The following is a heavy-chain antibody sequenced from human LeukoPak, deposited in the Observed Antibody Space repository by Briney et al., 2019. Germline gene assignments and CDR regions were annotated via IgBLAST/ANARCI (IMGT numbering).Heavy chain of an antibody. CDR2: ISGSGGST. CDR1: GFTFSSYA. J-gene: IGHJ6*03. D-gene: IGHD2-2*02. Sequence: GGSLRLSCAASGFTFSSYAMSWVRQAPGKGLEWVSAISGSGGSTYYADSVKGRFTISRDNAKNSLYLQMNSLRAEDTAVYYCARGYYYCSSTSCYTAFYYYMDVWGKGTTVTVSS. V-gene: IGHV3-23*01. CDR3: ARGYYYCSSTSCYTAFYYYMDV.